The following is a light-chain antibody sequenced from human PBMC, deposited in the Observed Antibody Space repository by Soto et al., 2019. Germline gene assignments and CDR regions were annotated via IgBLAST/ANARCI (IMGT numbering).Light chain of an antibody. V-gene: IGKV3-20*01. CDR3: QQYGSSFVT. J-gene: IGKJ1*01. CDR1: QSVSSSY. CDR2: GAS. Sequence: EFVLTQSPGTLSLSPGERATLSCRASQSVSSSYLAWYQQKPGQAPRLLIYGASSRATGIPDRFSGSGSGTDFTLTISRLEPEDFAVYYCQQYGSSFVTFGQGTKVEIK.